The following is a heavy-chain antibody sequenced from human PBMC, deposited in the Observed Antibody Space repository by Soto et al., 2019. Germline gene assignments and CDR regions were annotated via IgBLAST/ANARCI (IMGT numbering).Heavy chain of an antibody. D-gene: IGHD5-12*01. V-gene: IGHV1-69*13. J-gene: IGHJ4*02. CDR3: AREVTVASYSFDF. CDR2: IIPIFNSA. CDR1: GGTFNNYA. Sequence: SVKVSCKASGGTFNNYALSWVRQAPGQGLEWVGGIIPIFNSANYAQKFQGRVTITADDSTSTAYMELRSLRPDDTAVYYCAREVTVASYSFDFWGQGTLVTVSS.